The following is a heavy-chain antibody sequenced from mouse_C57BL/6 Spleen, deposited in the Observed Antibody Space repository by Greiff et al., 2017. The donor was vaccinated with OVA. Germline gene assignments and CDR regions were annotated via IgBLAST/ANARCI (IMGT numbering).Heavy chain of an antibody. D-gene: IGHD2-2*01. V-gene: IGHV5-16*01. CDR3: ARGHGYDEGRYFDY. J-gene: IGHJ2*01. CDR1: GFTFSDYY. Sequence: EVKLVESEGGLVQPGSSMKLSCTASGFTFSDYYMAWVRQVPEKGLEWVANINYDGSSTYYLDSLKSRFIISRDNAQNILYLQMSSLKSEDTATYYCARGHGYDEGRYFDYWGQGTTLTVSS. CDR2: INYDGSST.